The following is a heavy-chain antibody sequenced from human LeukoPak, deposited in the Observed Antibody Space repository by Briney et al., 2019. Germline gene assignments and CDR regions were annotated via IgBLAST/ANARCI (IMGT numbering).Heavy chain of an antibody. J-gene: IGHJ4*02. V-gene: IGHV1-18*01. CDR3: AREQYSGHYGAFDY. Sequence: ASVKVSCKASGYTFTSYGISWVRQAPGQGLEWMGWISAYNGNTNYAQKLQGRVTMTTDTPTSTAYMELRSLRSDDTAVYYCAREQYSGHYGAFDYWGQGTLVTVSS. CDR1: GYTFTSYG. CDR2: ISAYNGNT. D-gene: IGHD1-26*01.